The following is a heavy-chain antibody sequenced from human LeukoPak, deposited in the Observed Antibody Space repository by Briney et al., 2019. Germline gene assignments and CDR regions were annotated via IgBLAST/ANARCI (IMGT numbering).Heavy chain of an antibody. D-gene: IGHD2-21*02. V-gene: IGHV4-31*03. CDR3: ARAAVTHDAFYI. CDR2: IYYSGST. J-gene: IGHJ3*02. Sequence: SQTLSLTCTVSGGSLSSGGYYWSWIRQHPGKGLEWIGYIYYSGSTYYNPSLKSRVTISVDTSKNQFYLKLSSVNAADTAVYYCARAAVTHDAFYIWGQGTKGTVSS. CDR1: GGSLSSGGYY.